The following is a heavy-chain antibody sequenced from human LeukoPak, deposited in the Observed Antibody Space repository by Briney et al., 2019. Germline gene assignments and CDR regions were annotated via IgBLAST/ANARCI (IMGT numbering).Heavy chain of an antibody. CDR2: ISGSVSST. CDR1: GFTFSSYA. J-gene: IGHJ4*02. V-gene: IGHV3-23*01. CDR3: ARQLRYFDLVDY. D-gene: IGHD3-9*01. Sequence: GGSLRLSCAASGFTFSSYAVSWVRQAPGKGLEWVSAISGSVSSTYYADSVKGRFTISRDNSENTLSLQMNSLRAEDTAVYYCARQLRYFDLVDYWGQGTLVTVSS.